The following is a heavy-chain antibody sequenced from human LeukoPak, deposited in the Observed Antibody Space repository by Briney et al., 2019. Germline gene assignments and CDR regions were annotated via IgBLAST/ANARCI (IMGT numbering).Heavy chain of an antibody. CDR3: VKDRSGYDYFDF. CDR1: GFTFGRYD. J-gene: IGHJ4*02. D-gene: IGHD5-12*01. Sequence: GGSLRLSCSASGFTFGRYDMHWVRQAPGKGLEYVSAISSNGGSTYYADSVKGRFTISRDNSKNTLYLQMSSLRAEDTAVYYCVKDRSGYDYFDFWGQGTLVTVSP. V-gene: IGHV3-64D*09. CDR2: ISSNGGST.